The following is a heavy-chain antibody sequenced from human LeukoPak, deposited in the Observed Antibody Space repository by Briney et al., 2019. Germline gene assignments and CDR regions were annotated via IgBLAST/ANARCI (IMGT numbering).Heavy chain of an antibody. D-gene: IGHD3-3*01. V-gene: IGHV4-61*02. CDR2: IYTSGST. CDR1: GGSISSGSYY. Sequence: SETLSLTCTVSGGSISSGSYYWSWIRQPAGKGLEWIGRIYTSGSTNYNPSLKSRVTTSVDTSKNQSSLKLSSVTAADTAVYYCARESGFWSGYYNYYYYYMDVWGKGTTVTVSS. J-gene: IGHJ6*03. CDR3: ARESGFWSGYYNYYYYYMDV.